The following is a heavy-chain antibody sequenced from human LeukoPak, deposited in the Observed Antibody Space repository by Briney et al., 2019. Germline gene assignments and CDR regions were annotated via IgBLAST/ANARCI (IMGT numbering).Heavy chain of an antibody. V-gene: IGHV1-18*01. D-gene: IGHD6-19*01. CDR2: ISAYDGHNINT. CDR3: ARGQYNSGWFFDY. J-gene: IGHJ4*02. Sequence: ASVRVSCKASGYTFTTYAIHWVRQAPGQGLEWMGRISAYDGHNINTKYVQKFQGRVTMTTDTSTSTVYMELSSLKSDDTAVYYCARGQYNSGWFFDYWGQGTLVPVSS. CDR1: GYTFTTYA.